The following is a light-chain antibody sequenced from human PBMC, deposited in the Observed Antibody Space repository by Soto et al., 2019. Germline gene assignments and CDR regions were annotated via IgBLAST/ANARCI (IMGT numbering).Light chain of an antibody. J-gene: IGKJ2*01. CDR1: RSVSSSY. Sequence: EIVLTQSPGTLSLSPGERATLSCRASRSVSSSYLAWYQQKPGKAPKLLIHDASRLASGVPSRISGSGSGTEFTLTITSLQPDDFATYYCQQYHIFNTFGQGTKLEIK. CDR3: QQYHIFNT. V-gene: IGKV3-20*01. CDR2: DAS.